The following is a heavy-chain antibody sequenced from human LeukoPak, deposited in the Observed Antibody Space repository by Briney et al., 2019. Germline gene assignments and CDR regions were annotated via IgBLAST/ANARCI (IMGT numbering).Heavy chain of an antibody. J-gene: IGHJ4*02. D-gene: IGHD1-26*01. CDR3: ARTPYSGSHFDY. CDR2: INHSGST. CDR1: GGSFSGYY. V-gene: IGHV4-34*01. Sequence: SVTLSLTCAVYGGSFSGYYWSWIRQPPGKGLEWIGEINHSGSTNYNPSLKSRVTISVDTSKNQFSLKLSSVTAADTAVYYCARTPYSGSHFDYWGQGTLVTVSS.